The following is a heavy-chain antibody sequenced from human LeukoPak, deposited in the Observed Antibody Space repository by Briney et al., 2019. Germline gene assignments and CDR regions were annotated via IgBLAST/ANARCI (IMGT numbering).Heavy chain of an antibody. J-gene: IGHJ3*02. Sequence: SETLSLTCSVSGGSISSGDYYWSWISQPPGKGLEWIGYIYYSGSTYYNPSLKSRVTTSVDTSKNQFSLKLSPVTAADTAVYYCAIVSAPDDAFDIWGQGTMVTVSS. CDR3: AIVSAPDDAFDI. CDR2: IYYSGST. D-gene: IGHD1-14*01. CDR1: GGSISSGDYY. V-gene: IGHV4-30-4*01.